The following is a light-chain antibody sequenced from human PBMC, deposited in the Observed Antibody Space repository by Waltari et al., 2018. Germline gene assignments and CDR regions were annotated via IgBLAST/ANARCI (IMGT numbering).Light chain of an antibody. V-gene: IGKV1-5*03. CDR3: QHYSTYSWT. CDR2: KTS. J-gene: IGKJ1*01. CDR1: QSVRRW. Sequence: IQMTQSPSTLSASVGDRVTMTCRASQSVRRWLAWYQQKPGKAPKLLIYKTSTLESGVPSRLSGSGSGTEFSLTISSLQPYDFATYYCQHYSTYSWTFGQGTKLEIK.